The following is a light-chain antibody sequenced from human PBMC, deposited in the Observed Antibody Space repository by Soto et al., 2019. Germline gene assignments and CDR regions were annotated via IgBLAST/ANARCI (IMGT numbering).Light chain of an antibody. CDR2: WAS. CDR1: QSVLYRSNNKNY. V-gene: IGKV4-1*01. CDR3: QQYYSTPRT. J-gene: IGKJ1*01. Sequence: DIVMTQSPESLAVSLGERATINCKSSQSVLYRSNNKNYLAWYQQKPGQPPKLLIYWASTRESGVPDRFSGSGSGTDFTLTINSLQAEDVAVYYCQQYYSTPRTFGQGTKVEIK.